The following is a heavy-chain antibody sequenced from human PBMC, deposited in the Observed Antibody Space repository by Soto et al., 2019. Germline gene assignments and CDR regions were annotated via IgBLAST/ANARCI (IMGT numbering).Heavy chain of an antibody. CDR3: AKDKCGGDCYSFDY. J-gene: IGHJ4*02. D-gene: IGHD2-21*02. CDR2: ISGAGGST. Sequence: EVQLLESGGGLVQPGGSLRLSCAASGFTFSSYAVSWVRQAPGKGLEWVSTISGAGGSTYYADSVKGRFTISRDNSKNTRNLQMNSLRAEDTAVYYCAKDKCGGDCYSFDYWGQGTLVTVSS. V-gene: IGHV3-23*01. CDR1: GFTFSSYA.